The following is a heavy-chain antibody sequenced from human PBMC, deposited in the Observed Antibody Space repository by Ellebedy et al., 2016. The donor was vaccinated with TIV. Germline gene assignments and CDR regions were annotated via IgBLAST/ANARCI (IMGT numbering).Heavy chain of an antibody. D-gene: IGHD2-2*01. J-gene: IGHJ6*02. V-gene: IGHV3-23*01. CDR3: AKLGQLLEYYYYYGMDV. CDR2: LSDSGSST. Sequence: GESLKISXAASGFTFSSYAMTWVRQAPGKGLEWVSSLSDSGSSTYYADSVKGRFTISRDNSKNTVYLQMNSLRAEDTAVYYCAKLGQLLEYYYYYGMDVWGQGTTVTVSS. CDR1: GFTFSSYA.